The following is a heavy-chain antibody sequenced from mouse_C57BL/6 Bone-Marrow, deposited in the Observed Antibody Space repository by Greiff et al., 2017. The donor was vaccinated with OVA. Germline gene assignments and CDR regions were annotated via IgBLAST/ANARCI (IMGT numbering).Heavy chain of an antibody. CDR2: INPNNGGT. CDR3: ARGYYYGSSPPWFAY. J-gene: IGHJ3*01. V-gene: IGHV1-26*01. CDR1: GYTFTDYY. D-gene: IGHD1-1*01. Sequence: VQLQQSGPELVKPGASVKISCKASGYTFTDYYMNWVKQSHGKSLEWIGDINPNNGGTSYNQKFKGKATLTVDKSSSTAYMELRSLTSEDSAVYYCARGYYYGSSPPWFAYWGQGTLVTVSA.